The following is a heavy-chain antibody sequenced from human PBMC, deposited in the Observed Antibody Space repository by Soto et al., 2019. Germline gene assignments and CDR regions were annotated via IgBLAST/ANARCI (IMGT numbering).Heavy chain of an antibody. J-gene: IGHJ4*02. CDR3: ARIGDPYYFDY. V-gene: IGHV4-59*08. Sequence: QVQLQESGPGLVKPSETLSLTCTVSGGSISSYYWSWIRQPPGKGLEWIGYIYYSGSTNYNPSLKSXXTXSXGTPKNQFSLKLSSVTAADTAVYYCARIGDPYYFDYWGQGTLVTVSS. CDR1: GGSISSYY. CDR2: IYYSGST.